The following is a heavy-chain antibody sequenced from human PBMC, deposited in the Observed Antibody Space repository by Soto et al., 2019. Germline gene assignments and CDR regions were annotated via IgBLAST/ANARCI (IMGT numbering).Heavy chain of an antibody. J-gene: IGHJ6*02. Sequence: GGSLRLSCAASGFTFSNAWMNWVRQAPGKGLEWVGRIKSKTDGGTTDYAAPVKGRFTISRDDSKNTLYLQMNSLKTEDTAVYYCTSGESGSYSYYYYGMDVWGQGTTVTVSS. CDR2: IKSKTDGGTT. CDR1: GFTFSNAW. V-gene: IGHV3-15*07. D-gene: IGHD1-26*01. CDR3: TSGESGSYSYYYYGMDV.